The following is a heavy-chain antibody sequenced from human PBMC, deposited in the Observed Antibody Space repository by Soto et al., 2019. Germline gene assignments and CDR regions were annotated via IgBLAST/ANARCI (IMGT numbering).Heavy chain of an antibody. D-gene: IGHD3-22*01. CDR2: INAGNGNT. CDR3: ARLTYDSSGYYYFDY. J-gene: IGHJ4*02. V-gene: IGHV1-3*01. CDR1: GYTFTSYA. Sequence: GASVKVSCKASGYTFTSYAMHWVRQAPGHRLEWRGWINAGNGNTKYSQKFQGRVTITRDTSASTAYMELSSLRSEDTAVYYCARLTYDSSGYYYFDYWGQGTLVTVSS.